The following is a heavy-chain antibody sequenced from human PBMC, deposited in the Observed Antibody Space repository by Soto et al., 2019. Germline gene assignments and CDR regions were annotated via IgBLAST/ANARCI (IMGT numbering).Heavy chain of an antibody. Sequence: SETLSLTCTVSGASISTGGYYWSWLRHHPREGLEWIGYIYYSGNTYYNPSLKSRITMSVDTSRNQFFMRLTSVTAADTAVYYCARADLRTVRSIDCWGQGTLVTVSS. V-gene: IGHV4-31*03. CDR2: IYYSGNT. CDR1: GASISTGGYY. CDR3: ARADLRTVRSIDC. D-gene: IGHD3-10*01. J-gene: IGHJ4*02.